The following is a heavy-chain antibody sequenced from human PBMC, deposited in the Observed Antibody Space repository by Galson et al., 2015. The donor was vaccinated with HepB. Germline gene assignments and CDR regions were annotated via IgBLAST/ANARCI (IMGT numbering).Heavy chain of an antibody. CDR1: GGTFSSYA. D-gene: IGHD6-6*01. CDR3: ARDLVIAARVYYFDY. Sequence: SVKVSCKASGGTFSSYAISWVRQAPGQGLEWMGGIIPIFGTANYAQKFQGRVTITADESTSTAYMELSSLRSEDTAVYYCARDLVIAARVYYFDYWGQGTLVTVSS. J-gene: IGHJ4*02. V-gene: IGHV1-69*13. CDR2: IIPIFGTA.